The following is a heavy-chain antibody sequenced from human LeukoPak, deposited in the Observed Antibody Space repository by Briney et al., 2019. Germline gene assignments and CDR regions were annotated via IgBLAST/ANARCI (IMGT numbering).Heavy chain of an antibody. Sequence: GGSLRLSCAASGFTVSGSYMRWVRQAPGKGLEWVSVIYGDGTIYYADSVKGRFTISRDNSKNTLYLQMHSLRAEDAAVYYCVRVRALTSSYYYYFQNWGQGTLVSVSS. V-gene: IGHV3-53*01. CDR1: GFTVSGSY. CDR2: IYGDGTI. D-gene: IGHD1-26*01. CDR3: VRVRALTSSYYYYFQN. J-gene: IGHJ1*01.